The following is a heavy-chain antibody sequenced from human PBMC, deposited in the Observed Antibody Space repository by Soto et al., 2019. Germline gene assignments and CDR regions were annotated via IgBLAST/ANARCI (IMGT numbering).Heavy chain of an antibody. Sequence: QVQVVQSGAEVKKPGASVKVSCKASGYTFKNYGITWVRQAPGQGLEWMGWISAYNGVINYAQKFQGRATMTTDIPTSTAYMELGRLRSVDTAVYYCARDLGSGYAALMDVWGKGTTVTVSS. J-gene: IGHJ6*04. D-gene: IGHD5-12*01. CDR1: GYTFKNYG. CDR2: ISAYNGVI. CDR3: ARDLGSGYAALMDV. V-gene: IGHV1-18*01.